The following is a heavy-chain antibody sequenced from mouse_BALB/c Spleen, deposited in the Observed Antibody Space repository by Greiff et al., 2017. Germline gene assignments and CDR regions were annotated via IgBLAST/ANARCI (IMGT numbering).Heavy chain of an antibody. CDR1: GFAFSSYD. CDR3: ARHAYGSSPRFAY. V-gene: IGHV5-12-1*01. CDR2: ISSGGGST. Sequence: EVKVVESGGGLVKPGGSLKLSCAASGFAFSSYDMSWVRQTPEKRLEWVAYISSGGGSTYYPDTVKGRFTISRDNAKNTLYLQMSSLKSEDTAMYYCARHAYGSSPRFAYWGQGTLVTVSA. D-gene: IGHD1-1*01. J-gene: IGHJ3*01.